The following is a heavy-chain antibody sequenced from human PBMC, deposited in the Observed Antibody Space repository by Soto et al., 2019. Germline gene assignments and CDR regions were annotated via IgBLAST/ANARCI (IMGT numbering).Heavy chain of an antibody. CDR3: AREGNGYNLGPSVDFDY. J-gene: IGHJ4*02. D-gene: IGHD5-12*01. V-gene: IGHV1-46*01. CDR1: GYTFTSYY. CDR2: INPSGGST. Sequence: QVQLVQSGAEVKKPGASVKVSCKASGYTFTSYYMHWVRQAPGQGLEWMGVINPSGGSTDYAQKFQGRVTMTRDTSTSTVYMDLSSLRSDDTAVFYCAREGNGYNLGPSVDFDYWGQGTLVTVSS.